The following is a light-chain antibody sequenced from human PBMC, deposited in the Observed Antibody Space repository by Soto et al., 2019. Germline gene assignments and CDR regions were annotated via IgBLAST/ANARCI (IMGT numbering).Light chain of an antibody. J-gene: IGKJ4*01. Sequence: EIVLTQSPGTLSLSPGERATLSCRASQTVSSSYLTWYQRKPGQAPRLLIYHSSSRATGIPGRFSGSGSWTDFTLTSSGLEPEGFAVYYCQQYGSSITFGGVIQVEI. CDR1: QTVSSSY. V-gene: IGKV3-20*01. CDR2: HSS. CDR3: QQYGSSIT.